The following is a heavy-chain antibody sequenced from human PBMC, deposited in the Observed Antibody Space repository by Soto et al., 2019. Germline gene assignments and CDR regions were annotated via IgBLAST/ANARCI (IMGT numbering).Heavy chain of an antibody. Sequence: ASVKVSCKASGGTFSSYTISWVRQAPGQGLEWMGRIIPILGIANYAQKFQGRVTITADESTSTAYMELSSLRSEDTAVYYCARPLPLFLSPYYFYFWGQGTLVTVSS. V-gene: IGHV1-69*02. CDR1: GGTFSSYT. CDR2: IIPILGIA. CDR3: ARPLPLFLSPYYFYF. D-gene: IGHD2-21*01. J-gene: IGHJ4*02.